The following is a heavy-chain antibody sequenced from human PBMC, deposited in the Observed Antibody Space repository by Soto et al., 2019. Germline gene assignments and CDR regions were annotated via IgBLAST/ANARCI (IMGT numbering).Heavy chain of an antibody. Sequence: PSETLSLTCTVSGGSISSSSYYWGWIRQPPGKGLEWIGSIYYSGSTYYNPSLKSRVTISVDTSKNQFSLKLSSVTAADTAVYYCARHRSRDYYHYGMDVWGQGTTVT. CDR3: ARHRSRDYYHYGMDV. V-gene: IGHV4-39*01. CDR2: IYYSGST. D-gene: IGHD1-26*01. CDR1: GGSISSSSYY. J-gene: IGHJ6*02.